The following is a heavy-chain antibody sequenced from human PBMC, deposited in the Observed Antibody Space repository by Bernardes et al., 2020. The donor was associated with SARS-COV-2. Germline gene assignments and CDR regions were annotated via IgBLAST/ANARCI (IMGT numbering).Heavy chain of an antibody. CDR3: AKGSGYGSNWDLDY. J-gene: IGHJ4*02. D-gene: IGHD6-13*01. CDR1: GFTFSSYA. Sequence: GGSLRLYCAASGFTFSSYAMTWVRQAPGKGLEWVSAISGSGDRTYYADSVKGRFTISRDNSKNTLYLQMNSLRAEDTAVYYCAKGSGYGSNWDLDYWGQGILVTVSS. CDR2: ISGSGDRT. V-gene: IGHV3-23*01.